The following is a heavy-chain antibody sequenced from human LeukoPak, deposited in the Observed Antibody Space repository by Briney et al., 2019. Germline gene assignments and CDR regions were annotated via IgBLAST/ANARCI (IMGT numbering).Heavy chain of an antibody. D-gene: IGHD6-19*01. V-gene: IGHV4-34*01. J-gene: IGHJ6*03. CDR2: INHSGST. CDR3: ARHGSSGWPHYYYYYMDV. Sequence: SETLSLTCAVYGGSFSGYYWSWIRQPPGKGLEWIGEINHSGSTNYNPSLKSRVTISVDTSKNQFSLKLSSVTAADTAVHYCARHGSSGWPHYYYYYMDVWGKGTTVTISS. CDR1: GGSFSGYY.